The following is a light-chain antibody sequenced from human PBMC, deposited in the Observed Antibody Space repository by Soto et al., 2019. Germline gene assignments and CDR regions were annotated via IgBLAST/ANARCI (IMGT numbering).Light chain of an antibody. CDR3: MQALQTPVT. CDR1: QSLLHSNGYNS. Sequence: DIVLTQSPLSLPVTPGEPASISCRSSQSLLHSNGYNSLDWYLQKPGQSPQILIYLGSNRASGVPDRFSGSGSGTDFTLKISRVEAEDVGVYYCMQALQTPVTFGGGTKVEIK. V-gene: IGKV2-28*01. CDR2: LGS. J-gene: IGKJ4*01.